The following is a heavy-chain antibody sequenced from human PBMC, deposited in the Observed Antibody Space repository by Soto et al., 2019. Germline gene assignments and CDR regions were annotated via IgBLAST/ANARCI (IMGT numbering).Heavy chain of an antibody. V-gene: IGHV3-23*01. D-gene: IGHD1-26*01. CDR1: GFTFSNYA. CDR3: AKQQMGVIRALDY. J-gene: IGHJ4*02. CDR2: IRETGNT. Sequence: GGSLRLCCAASGFTFSNYAMSWIRQAPGKGLEWVSTIRETGNTYYADSVRGRFATSRDNSENTLYLQMSSLRAEDTAVYYCAKQQMGVIRALDYWGQGTLVTVSS.